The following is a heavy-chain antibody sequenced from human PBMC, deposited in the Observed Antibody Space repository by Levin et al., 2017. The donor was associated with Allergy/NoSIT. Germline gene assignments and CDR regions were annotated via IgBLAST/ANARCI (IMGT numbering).Heavy chain of an antibody. J-gene: IGHJ5*02. CDR3: ARGLVAAPYGA. CDR1: LTIYT. V-gene: IGHV1-69*06. CDR2: IIPIFGTA. Sequence: LTIYTISWVRQAPGQGLEWMGGIIPIFGTANYSQNFHDRVTITADKSTKTTYMELTGLRSEDTAVYYCARGLVAAPYGAWGQGTLVTVS. D-gene: IGHD3-10*01.